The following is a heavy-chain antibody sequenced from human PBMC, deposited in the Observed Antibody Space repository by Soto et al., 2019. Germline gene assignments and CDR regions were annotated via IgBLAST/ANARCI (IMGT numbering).Heavy chain of an antibody. D-gene: IGHD1-1*01. J-gene: IGHJ4*02. Sequence: TLSITCTVSGDSIRRSSSYWGWVRQHPGKGLEWFGTISYSGSTYYNPSLESRVTISLDTSKKQFALNLTAVTAADTAVYYCARERFIHWKDAPTSLYYWGPGSLVPVAS. CDR2: ISYSGST. CDR1: GDSIRRSSSY. V-gene: IGHV4-39*06. CDR3: ARERFIHWKDAPTSLYY.